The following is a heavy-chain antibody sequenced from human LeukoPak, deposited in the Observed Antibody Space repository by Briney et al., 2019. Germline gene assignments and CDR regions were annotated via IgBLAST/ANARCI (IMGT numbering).Heavy chain of an antibody. CDR2: ISGSGGST. J-gene: IGHJ6*04. D-gene: IGHD6-19*01. Sequence: GGSLRLSCAASGFTFSSYAMSWVRQAPGKGLEWVSAISGSGGSTYYADSVKGRFTISRDNSKNTLYLQMNSLRAEDTAVYYRARITIAVAARKYVMDVWAKGTTVTVSS. V-gene: IGHV3-23*01. CDR1: GFTFSSYA. CDR3: ARITIAVAARKYVMDV.